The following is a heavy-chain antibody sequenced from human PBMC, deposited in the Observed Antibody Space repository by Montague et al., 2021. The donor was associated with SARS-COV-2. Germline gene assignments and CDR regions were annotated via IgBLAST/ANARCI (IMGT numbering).Heavy chain of an antibody. CDR2: TYHNGIT. Sequence: SETLSLTCTVSGGSINSYYWSWIRQSPGKGLEWIGYTYHNGITNSNPSLKSRVTISVDTSKNQFSLRLSSVTAADTAVYYCAREYRIELWQTNWYFGLWGRGTLVTVSS. D-gene: IGHD3-16*01. J-gene: IGHJ2*01. CDR1: GGSINSYY. CDR3: AREYRIELWQTNWYFGL. V-gene: IGHV4-59*01.